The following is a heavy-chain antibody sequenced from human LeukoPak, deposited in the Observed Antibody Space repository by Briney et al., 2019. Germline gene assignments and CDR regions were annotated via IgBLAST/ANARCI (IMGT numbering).Heavy chain of an antibody. CDR1: GGSISSGGYY. Sequence: PSQTLSLTCTVSGGSISSGGYYWSWIRQPPGKGLEWIGYIYHSGSTYYNPSLKSRVTISVDRSKNQFSLKLSSVTAADTAVYYCARANRADGYSLLWGQGTLVTVSS. D-gene: IGHD5-24*01. V-gene: IGHV4-30-2*01. CDR2: IYHSGST. CDR3: ARANRADGYSLL. J-gene: IGHJ4*02.